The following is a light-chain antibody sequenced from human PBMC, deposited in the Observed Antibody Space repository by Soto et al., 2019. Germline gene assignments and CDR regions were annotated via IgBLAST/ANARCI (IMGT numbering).Light chain of an antibody. CDR3: QQSFTTPLT. Sequence: DIQMTQSPSSLPASVGDRVTITCRASQSIGRFLNWHQQKPGKPPNVLINVASTLRSGVPSRFSGSGSGTDFNLTINSLQPEDFATYFCQQSFTTPLTFGGGTKVDIK. V-gene: IGKV1-39*01. CDR2: VAS. CDR1: QSIGRF. J-gene: IGKJ4*01.